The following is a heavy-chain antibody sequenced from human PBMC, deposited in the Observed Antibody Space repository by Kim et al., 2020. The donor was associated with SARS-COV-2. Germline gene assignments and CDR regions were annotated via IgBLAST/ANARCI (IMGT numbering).Heavy chain of an antibody. D-gene: IGHD2-2*01. V-gene: IGHV4-4*07. CDR3: VRTLLPASKGAFDV. Sequence: SETLSLTCTVSGNSINDYYWSWIRQPAGSALEWIGRVHYSGRIVYNPSVKSRVTMSLDTSTNQFSLRLTSVTAAATAMYYCVRTLLPASKGAFDVWVQGT. CDR1: GNSINDYY. J-gene: IGHJ3*01. CDR2: VHYSGRI.